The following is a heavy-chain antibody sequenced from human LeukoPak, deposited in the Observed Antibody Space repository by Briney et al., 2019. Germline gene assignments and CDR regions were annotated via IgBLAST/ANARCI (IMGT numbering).Heavy chain of an antibody. J-gene: IGHJ4*02. Sequence: ASVKVSCKASGYTFTSYYMHWVRQAPGQGLEWMGLMDPKTGSTGYAPKFKGRVTMTRDTSTSTAYLELSSLTSEDTAVYYCHVVRGVDPVDYWGQGTLVTVSS. D-gene: IGHD3-10*01. CDR2: MDPKTGST. V-gene: IGHV1-46*01. CDR3: HVVRGVDPVDY. CDR1: GYTFTSYY.